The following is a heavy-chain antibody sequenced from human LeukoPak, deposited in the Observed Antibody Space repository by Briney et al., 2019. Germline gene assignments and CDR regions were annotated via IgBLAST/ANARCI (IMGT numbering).Heavy chain of an antibody. Sequence: ASVKVSCKASGYTFISYGISWVRQAPGQGLEWMGWISAYNGNTDYAQNLQGRVTMTTDTSTSTAYMELRSLRSDDTAVYYCARDQGYVVRPTYWGQGTLVTVSS. CDR3: ARDQGYVVRPTY. V-gene: IGHV1-18*01. CDR2: ISAYNGNT. J-gene: IGHJ4*02. CDR1: GYTFISYG. D-gene: IGHD4-23*01.